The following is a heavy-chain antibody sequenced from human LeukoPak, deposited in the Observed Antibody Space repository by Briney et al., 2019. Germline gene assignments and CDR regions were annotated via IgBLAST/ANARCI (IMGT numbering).Heavy chain of an antibody. CDR1: GFTFSSYA. J-gene: IGHJ6*03. Sequence: GGSLRLSCAASGFTFSSYAMSWVRQALGKGLEWVSAISGSGGSTYYADSVKGRFTISRDNSKNTLYLQMNSLRAEDTAVYYCAKGAYYFRQVVIVPMDVWGKGTTVTVSS. V-gene: IGHV3-23*01. D-gene: IGHD3-22*01. CDR2: ISGSGGST. CDR3: AKGAYYFRQVVIVPMDV.